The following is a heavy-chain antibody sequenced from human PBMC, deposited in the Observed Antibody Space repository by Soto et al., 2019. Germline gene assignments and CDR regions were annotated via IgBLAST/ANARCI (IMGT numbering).Heavy chain of an antibody. Sequence: GSLRLSCAGSGFSFSSYAMSWVRQAPGKGLEWVSGTGASGVGTYYADSVKGRFTISRDNSKNTLHLQMNSLRAEDTAVYYCSLRKTGSYFDYWGQGALVTVSS. CDR2: TGASGVGT. CDR1: GFSFSSYA. D-gene: IGHD1-26*01. CDR3: SLRKTGSYFDY. J-gene: IGHJ4*02. V-gene: IGHV3-23*01.